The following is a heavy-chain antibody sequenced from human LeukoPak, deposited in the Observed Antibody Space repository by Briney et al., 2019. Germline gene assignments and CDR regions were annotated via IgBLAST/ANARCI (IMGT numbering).Heavy chain of an antibody. CDR2: IYTSGST. CDR1: GCSISSYY. Sequence: SETLSLTCTASGCSISSYYWSWIRQPAGKGLEWIGRIYTSGSTNYNPSLKSRVTMSVDTSKNQFSLELSSVTAADTAVYYCARESQEYDFWSGPSFGMDVWGQGTTVTVSS. V-gene: IGHV4-4*07. CDR3: ARESQEYDFWSGPSFGMDV. D-gene: IGHD3-3*01. J-gene: IGHJ6*02.